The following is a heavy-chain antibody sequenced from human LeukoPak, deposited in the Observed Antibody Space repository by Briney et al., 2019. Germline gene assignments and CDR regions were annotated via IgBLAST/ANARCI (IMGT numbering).Heavy chain of an antibody. CDR1: GFTFSSYA. CDR3: ARDSRTVTRCFDL. D-gene: IGHD4-17*01. J-gene: IGHJ2*01. Sequence: PGGSLRLSCAASGFTFSSYAMHWVRQAPGKGLEWVAVISYDGSNKYYADSVKGRFTISRDNSKNTLYLQMNSLRAEDTAVYYCARDSRTVTRCFDLWGRGTLVTVSS. V-gene: IGHV3-30*04. CDR2: ISYDGSNK.